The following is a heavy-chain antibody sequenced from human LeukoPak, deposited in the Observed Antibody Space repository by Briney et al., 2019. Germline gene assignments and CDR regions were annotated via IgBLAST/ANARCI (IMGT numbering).Heavy chain of an antibody. CDR2: IYTSGST. D-gene: IGHD6-13*01. J-gene: IGHJ6*03. V-gene: IGHV4-4*07. Sequence: SETLSLTCTVSGGSISSYYWSWIRQPAGKGLEWIGRIYTSGSTNYNPSLKSRVTMSVDTSKNQFSLKLSSVTAADTAVYYCARHIAAASNYYYYYMDVWGKGTTVTVSS. CDR1: GGSISSYY. CDR3: ARHIAAASNYYYYYMDV.